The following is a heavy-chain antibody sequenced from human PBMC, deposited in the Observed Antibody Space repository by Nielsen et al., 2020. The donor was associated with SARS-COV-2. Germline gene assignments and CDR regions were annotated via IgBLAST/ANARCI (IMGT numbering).Heavy chain of an antibody. Sequence: GESLKISCAASGFTVSSNYMSWVRQAPGKGLEWVSVIYSCGSTYYADSVKGRFTISRDNSKNTLYLQMNSLRAEDTAVYYCARDSENLNYFDYWGQGTLVTVSS. V-gene: IGHV3-66*03. CDR1: GFTVSSNY. CDR2: IYSCGST. CDR3: ARDSENLNYFDY. J-gene: IGHJ4*02.